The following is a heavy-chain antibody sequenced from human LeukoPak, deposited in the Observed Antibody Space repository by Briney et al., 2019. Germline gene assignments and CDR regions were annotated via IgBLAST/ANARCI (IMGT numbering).Heavy chain of an antibody. J-gene: IGHJ4*02. CDR1: GYTFTGYY. CDR3: ARVDGYNWIFDY. Sequence: ASVKVSCKASGYTFTGYYLHWVRQAPGQGLEWMGCVNPNSGDTNYAQKFQGSVTMTRDTSISTAYMELSRLRSDDTAVYYCARVDGYNWIFDYWGQGTLVTVSS. D-gene: IGHD5-24*01. CDR2: VNPNSGDT. V-gene: IGHV1-2*02.